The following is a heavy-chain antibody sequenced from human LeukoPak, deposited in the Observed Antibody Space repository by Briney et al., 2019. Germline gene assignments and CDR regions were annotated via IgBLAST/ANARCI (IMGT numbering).Heavy chain of an antibody. CDR2: VYTSGSP. CDR1: GGSISSYY. V-gene: IGHV4-4*07. CDR3: ARGGYGASSGFDY. Sequence: SETLSLTCTVSGGSISSYYWSWIRQPAGKGLEWIGRVYTSGSPNYNPSLESRVTMSVDTSKNQFSLNLSSVTAADTAVYYCARGGYGASSGFDYWGQGTLVTVYS. D-gene: IGHD4-23*01. J-gene: IGHJ4*02.